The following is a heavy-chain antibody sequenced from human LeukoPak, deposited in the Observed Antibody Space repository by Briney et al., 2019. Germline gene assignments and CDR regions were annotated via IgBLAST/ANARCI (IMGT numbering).Heavy chain of an antibody. D-gene: IGHD5-18*01. V-gene: IGHV4-59*11. Sequence: SETLSLTCTVSVGSISGHHWSWIRQPPGKELEWIGYIYYNGGTSYNPSLKSRVTISVDTSKNQFSLKLSSVTAADTAVYYCARYTDSREAFDIWGQGTMVTVSA. CDR1: VGSISGHH. J-gene: IGHJ3*02. CDR2: IYYNGGT. CDR3: ARYTDSREAFDI.